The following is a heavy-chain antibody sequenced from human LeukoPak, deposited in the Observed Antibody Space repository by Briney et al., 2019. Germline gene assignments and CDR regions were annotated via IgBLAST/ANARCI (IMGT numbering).Heavy chain of an antibody. J-gene: IGHJ4*02. CDR2: INPNTGGT. CDR1: GYTFTGYY. D-gene: IGHD2/OR15-2a*01. Sequence: ASVKVSCKASGYTFTGYYMNWVRQAPGQGLEWMGWINPNTGGTNYVQKFQGRVTMTRDTSISTAYMELSRVRSDDTAVYYCARVRRDRDSVTYYEKYYFDFWGQGTLVTVSS. V-gene: IGHV1-2*02. CDR3: ARVRRDRDSVTYYEKYYFDF.